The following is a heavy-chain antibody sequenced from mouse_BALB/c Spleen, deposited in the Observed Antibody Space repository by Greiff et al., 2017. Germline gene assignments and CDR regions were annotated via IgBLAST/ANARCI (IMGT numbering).Heavy chain of an antibody. J-gene: IGHJ4*01. CDR1: GYTFTDYY. V-gene: IGHV1-26*01. CDR3: ARCLLPRAMDY. D-gene: IGHD1-1*01. Sequence: EVQLQQSGPELVKPGASVKISCKASGYTFTDYYMNWVKQSHGKSLEWIGLVNPNNGGTSYNQKFKGKATLTVDKSSSTAYMELRSLTSEDSAVYYCARCLLPRAMDYWGQGTSVTVSS. CDR2: VNPNNGGT.